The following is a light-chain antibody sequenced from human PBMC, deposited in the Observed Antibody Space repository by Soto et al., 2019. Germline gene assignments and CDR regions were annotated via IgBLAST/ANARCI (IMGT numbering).Light chain of an antibody. CDR1: QSISSY. Sequence: DIQMTQSPSSLSASVGDRVTITCRASQSISSYLNWYQQKPGKAPRLLIFAASSLQSGVPSRFSGSGSGTDFTLTISSLQPEDFATYHCQQSYSIPRTFGPGTKVDI. CDR2: AAS. CDR3: QQSYSIPRT. J-gene: IGKJ3*01. V-gene: IGKV1-39*01.